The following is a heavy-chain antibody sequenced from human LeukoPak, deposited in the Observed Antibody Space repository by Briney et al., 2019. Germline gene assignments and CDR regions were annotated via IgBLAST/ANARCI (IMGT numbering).Heavy chain of an antibody. CDR3: ATANDYGDYDWERY. Sequence: GGSLRLSCSASGFTFSSYAMHWVRQAPGKGLEYVSAISSNGGSTYYANSVKGRFTISRDNSKNTQYLQMGSLRAEDMAVYYCATANDYGDYDWERYWGQGTLVTVSS. J-gene: IGHJ4*02. V-gene: IGHV3-64*01. D-gene: IGHD4-17*01. CDR1: GFTFSSYA. CDR2: ISSNGGST.